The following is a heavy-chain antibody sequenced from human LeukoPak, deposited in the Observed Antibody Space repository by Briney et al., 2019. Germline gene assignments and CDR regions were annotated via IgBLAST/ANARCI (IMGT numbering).Heavy chain of an antibody. CDR1: GGSISSSTYY. Sequence: SETLSLTCTVSGGSISSSTYYWGWIRQPPGKGLEWIGIIYNSGTTYDNPSLKSRVTISVDTSKNQFSLKLGSVTAADTAVYYCARDLSSSSWYGVDVWGKGTTVTISS. CDR2: IYNSGTT. J-gene: IGHJ6*04. V-gene: IGHV4-39*07. CDR3: ARDLSSSSWYGVDV. D-gene: IGHD6-13*01.